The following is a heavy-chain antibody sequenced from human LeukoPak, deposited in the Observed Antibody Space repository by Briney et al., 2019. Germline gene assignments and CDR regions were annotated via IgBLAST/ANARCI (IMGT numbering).Heavy chain of an antibody. J-gene: IGHJ6*03. CDR3: ARHSSYYYYYYMDV. Sequence: ASVKVSCKASGYTFTSYGISWVRQAPGQGLEWMGWISAYNGNTNYAQKLQGRVTMTTDTSTSTAYMELRSLRSDDTAVYYCARHSSYYYYYYMDVWGKGTTVTVSS. CDR1: GYTFTSYG. V-gene: IGHV1-18*01. CDR2: ISAYNGNT.